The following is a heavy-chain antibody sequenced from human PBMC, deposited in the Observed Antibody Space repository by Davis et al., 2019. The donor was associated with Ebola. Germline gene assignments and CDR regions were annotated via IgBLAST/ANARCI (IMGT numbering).Heavy chain of an antibody. Sequence: SGPTLVKPTQTLTLTCTFSGFSLSSSGVGVGWIRQPPGKALEWLALIFWNDNTYYSPSLKTRLIITKDTPKNQVVLTMTNMAPVDTATYYCAHRGSNCSSTSCYLHYFDYWGQGTLVTVSS. J-gene: IGHJ4*02. V-gene: IGHV2-5*01. CDR1: GFSLSSSGVG. CDR3: AHRGSNCSSTSCYLHYFDY. CDR2: IFWNDNT. D-gene: IGHD2-2*01.